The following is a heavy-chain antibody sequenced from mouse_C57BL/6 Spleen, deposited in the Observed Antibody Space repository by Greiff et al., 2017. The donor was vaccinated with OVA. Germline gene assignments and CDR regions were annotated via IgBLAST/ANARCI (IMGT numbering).Heavy chain of an antibody. D-gene: IGHD1-1*01. Sequence: VQLQQPGAELVRPGSSVKLSCKASGYTFTSYWMHWVKQRPIQGLEWIGNIDPSDSETHYNQKFKDKATLTVDKSSSTAYMQLSSLTSEDSAVYYCARREGRGLDYWGQGTTLTVSS. CDR3: ARREGRGLDY. V-gene: IGHV1-52*01. CDR2: IDPSDSET. CDR1: GYTFTSYW. J-gene: IGHJ2*01.